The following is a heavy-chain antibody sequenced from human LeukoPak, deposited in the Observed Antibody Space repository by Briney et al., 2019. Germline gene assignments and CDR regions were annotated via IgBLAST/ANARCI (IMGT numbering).Heavy chain of an antibody. D-gene: IGHD6-13*01. CDR1: GASISSSSDY. CDR3: ARGSDTAAGLY. CDR2: INHSGST. J-gene: IGHJ4*02. Sequence: SETLSLTCTVSGASISSSSDYWSWIRQPPGKGLEWIGEINHSGSTNYNPSLKSRVSISVDSSKNQFSLKVSSVTAADTAVYYCARGSDTAAGLYWGQGTLVTVSS. V-gene: IGHV4-39*07.